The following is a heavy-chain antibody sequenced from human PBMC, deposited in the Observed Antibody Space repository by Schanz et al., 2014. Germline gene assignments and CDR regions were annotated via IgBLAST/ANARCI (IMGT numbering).Heavy chain of an antibody. Sequence: QVQLVQSGAEAKKPGSSAKVSCKASGGTFSSYSISWVRQAPGQGLEWMGRIIPILGIANYAQNFQGRVTITADTSTSTAYMELSSLRSDDTAVYYCARGGGPEDVFDIWGQGTILTVSS. J-gene: IGHJ3*02. V-gene: IGHV1-69*02. CDR3: ARGGGPEDVFDI. CDR2: IIPILGIA. CDR1: GGTFSSYS. D-gene: IGHD2-15*01.